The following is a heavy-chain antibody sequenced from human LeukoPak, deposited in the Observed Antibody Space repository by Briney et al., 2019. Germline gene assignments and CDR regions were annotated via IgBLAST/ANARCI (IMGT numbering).Heavy chain of an antibody. CDR2: INPSGGST. Sequence: ASVKVSCKASGYTFTSYYMHWVRQAPGQGLGWMGIINPSGGSTSYAQKFQGRVTMTRDMSTSTVYMELSSLRSEDTAVYHCAREGPKQSLDYWGQGTLVTVSS. J-gene: IGHJ4*02. D-gene: IGHD6-19*01. CDR1: GYTFTSYY. V-gene: IGHV1-46*01. CDR3: AREGPKQSLDY.